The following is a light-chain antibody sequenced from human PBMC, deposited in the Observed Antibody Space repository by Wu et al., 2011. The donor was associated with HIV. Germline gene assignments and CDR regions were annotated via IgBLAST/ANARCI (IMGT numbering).Light chain of an antibody. V-gene: IGKV3-15*01. CDR2: DAS. J-gene: IGKJ5*01. Sequence: EIVLTQFPVTLSLSPGERATLSCRASQSVSSYLAWYQQKPGQAPRLLIYDASNRATGIPARFSGSGSGTEFTLTISSLQSEDFAVYYCQQYNNWSITFGQGTRLEIK. CDR1: QSVSSY. CDR3: QQYNNWSIT.